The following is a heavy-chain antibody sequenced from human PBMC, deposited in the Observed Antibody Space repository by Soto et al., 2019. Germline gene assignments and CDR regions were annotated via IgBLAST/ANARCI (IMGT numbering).Heavy chain of an antibody. D-gene: IGHD1-26*01. J-gene: IGHJ4*02. Sequence: QVQLVQSGAEVKKPGSSVKVSCKASGGTFSSYAISWVRQAPGQGLEWMGGIIPIFGTANYAQKFQGRVTIPAEISTRTAYRGLGSLRSGDTAVYYCARGGGVGATTGWDWGQGTLVTVSS. CDR3: ARGGGVGATTGWD. CDR2: IIPIFGTA. CDR1: GGTFSSYA. V-gene: IGHV1-69*06.